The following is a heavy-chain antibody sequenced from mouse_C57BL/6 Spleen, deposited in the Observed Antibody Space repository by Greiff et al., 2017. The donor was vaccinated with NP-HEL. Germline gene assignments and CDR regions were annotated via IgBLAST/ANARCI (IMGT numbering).Heavy chain of an antibody. D-gene: IGHD1-1*01. CDR1: GFTFSDYY. CDR2: INYDGSST. CDR3: AREQYYGSSYGGFAY. Sequence: EVRLVESEGGLVQPGSSMKLSCTASGFTFSDYYMAWVRQVPEKGLEWVANINYDGSSTYYLDSLKSRFIISRDNAKNILYLQMSSLKSEDTATYYCAREQYYGSSYGGFAYWGQGTLVTVSA. J-gene: IGHJ3*01. V-gene: IGHV5-16*01.